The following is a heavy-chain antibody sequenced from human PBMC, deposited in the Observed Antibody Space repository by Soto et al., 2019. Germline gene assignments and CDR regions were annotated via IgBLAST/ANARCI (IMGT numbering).Heavy chain of an antibody. Sequence: QLQLQESGPGLVKPSETLSLTCTVSGGSISSSSYFWGWIRQPPGKGLEWIGNIYYSGSTYYNPSLKSRVTISVDTSKNQFSLKLSSVTAADTALYYCARHAATTIDYYFDYWGQGTLVTVSS. CDR3: ARHAATTIDYYFDY. J-gene: IGHJ4*02. V-gene: IGHV4-39*01. CDR2: IYYSGST. CDR1: GGSISSSSYF. D-gene: IGHD1-26*01.